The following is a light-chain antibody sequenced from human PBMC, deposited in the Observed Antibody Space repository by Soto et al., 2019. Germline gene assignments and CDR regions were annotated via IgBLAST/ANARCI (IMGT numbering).Light chain of an antibody. J-gene: IGKJ1*01. Sequence: EVVLTQSPVTLSLSPGERATLSCRASQRVSTSLAWYQRKPGQAPRLLIYGASNRATGIPDRFSGSGSGTDFSLTITRLEPEDFVVYYCQQYDTSPWTFGQGTRWISN. CDR2: GAS. CDR3: QQYDTSPWT. V-gene: IGKV3-20*01. CDR1: QRVSTS.